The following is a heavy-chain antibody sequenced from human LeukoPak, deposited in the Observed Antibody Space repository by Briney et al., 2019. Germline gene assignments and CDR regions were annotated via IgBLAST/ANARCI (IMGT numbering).Heavy chain of an antibody. CDR3: ARDYPVAVYGMDV. CDR2: INPSGGST. D-gene: IGHD4-17*01. V-gene: IGHV1-46*01. Sequence: ASVKVSCKASGYTFTSYYMHWVRQAPGQGLXXXXIINPSGGSTSYAQKFQGRVTMTRDTSTSTVYMELSSLRSEDTAVYYCARDYPVAVYGMDVWGQGTTVTVSS. CDR1: GYTFTSYY. J-gene: IGHJ6*02.